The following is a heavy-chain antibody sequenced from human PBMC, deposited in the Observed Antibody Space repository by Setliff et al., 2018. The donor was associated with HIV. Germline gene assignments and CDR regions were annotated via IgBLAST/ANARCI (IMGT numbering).Heavy chain of an antibody. J-gene: IGHJ4*02. CDR1: GNSFNGDF. CDR2: IKLSSGGT. CDR3: VTSPGTFTSVDETEAGDY. V-gene: IGHV1-2*02. Sequence: ASVKVSCKAPGNSFNGDFLNWVRQAPGQGLEWMGNIKLSSGGTKFAQKFLGRVTMTRDTSTNTAFMELRRLNSDDTATYFCVTSPGTFTSVDETEAGDYWGQVTLVTVS. D-gene: IGHD6-25*01.